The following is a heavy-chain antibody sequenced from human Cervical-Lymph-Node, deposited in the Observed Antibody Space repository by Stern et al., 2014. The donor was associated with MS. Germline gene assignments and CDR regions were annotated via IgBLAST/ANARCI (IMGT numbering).Heavy chain of an antibody. CDR3: ARAPWIQLWFSAPERLAYYYYGMDV. Sequence: QVQLMQSGAEVKKPGSSVKVSCKASGGTFSSYAISWVRQAPGQGLEWMGGIIPIFGKANYAQKFQGRVTITADESTSTAYMELSSLRSEDTAVYYCARAPWIQLWFSAPERLAYYYYGMDVWGQGTTVTVSS. V-gene: IGHV1-69*01. D-gene: IGHD5-18*01. J-gene: IGHJ6*02. CDR2: IIPIFGKA. CDR1: GGTFSSYA.